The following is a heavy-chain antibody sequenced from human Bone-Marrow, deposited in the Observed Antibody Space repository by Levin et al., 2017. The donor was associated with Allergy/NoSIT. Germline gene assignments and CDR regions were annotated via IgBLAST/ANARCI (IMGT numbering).Heavy chain of an antibody. D-gene: IGHD2-8*01. CDR2: IYDGGSA. CDR3: ARDPNTSGFDP. Sequence: SETLSLTCSVSGDSVRSDYWNWIRQTPGKGLEWIGYIYDGGSATYNPSLKSRVTISLDTSKNQFSLKLSSVTAADTAIYYCARDPNTSGFDPWGQGTLVTVSS. J-gene: IGHJ5*02. V-gene: IGHV4-59*02. CDR1: GDSVRSDY.